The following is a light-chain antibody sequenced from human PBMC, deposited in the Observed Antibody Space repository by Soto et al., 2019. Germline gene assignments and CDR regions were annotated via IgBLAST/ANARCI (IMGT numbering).Light chain of an antibody. J-gene: IGKJ1*01. CDR3: QQYGRPSRT. CDR1: QSVSSY. CDR2: GAS. V-gene: IGKV3-20*01. Sequence: EIVLTQSPGTLSLSPGERATLSCRASQSVSSYLAWYQQRPGQAPRLLIYGASSRATGITDRFSGSGSGTDFTLTISTLEPEDFAVYYCQQYGRPSRTFGQGTKVEIK.